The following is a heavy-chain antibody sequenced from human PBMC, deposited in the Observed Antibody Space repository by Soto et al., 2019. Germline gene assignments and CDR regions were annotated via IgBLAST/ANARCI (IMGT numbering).Heavy chain of an antibody. CDR3: ARLDVVGVGKSFYYGLDV. Sequence: SQTLSLTCAISGDSVSSDSAGWAWIRQSPSRGLEWLGRTYYRSKWYNHYAVSVEGRITINADTSKNEFSLHLNSVTPEDTAVYFCARLDVVGVGKSFYYGLDVWGQGTPVTVSS. CDR2: TYYRSKWYN. V-gene: IGHV6-1*01. CDR1: GDSVSSDSAG. D-gene: IGHD1-26*01. J-gene: IGHJ6*02.